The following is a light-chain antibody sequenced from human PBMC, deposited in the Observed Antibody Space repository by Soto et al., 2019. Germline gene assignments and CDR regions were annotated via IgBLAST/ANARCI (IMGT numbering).Light chain of an antibody. Sequence: EIVLTQSPGTLSLSPGERATLSCRASQSVSSSYLAWYQQKPGQAPRLLIYGASSRATGIPDRFSGSGSGTDFTLTISRLEPDDCAVYYCQQYGSSPPITFGPGTKVDIK. CDR1: QSVSSSY. CDR3: QQYGSSPPIT. J-gene: IGKJ3*01. V-gene: IGKV3-20*01. CDR2: GAS.